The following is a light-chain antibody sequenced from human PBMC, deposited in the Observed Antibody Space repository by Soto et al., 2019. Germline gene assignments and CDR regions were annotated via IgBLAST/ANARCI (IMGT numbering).Light chain of an antibody. J-gene: IGKJ1*01. Sequence: EIVMTQSPATLSVSPGEGATLSCRASQSVSSKLACYQQKPGQAPRLLIYGASTRATGIPARFSGSGSGTEFTLIISSLHSEDSAVYYCQQYNSWLWTFGQGTKVEIK. CDR3: QQYNSWLWT. CDR2: GAS. CDR1: QSVSSK. V-gene: IGKV3-15*01.